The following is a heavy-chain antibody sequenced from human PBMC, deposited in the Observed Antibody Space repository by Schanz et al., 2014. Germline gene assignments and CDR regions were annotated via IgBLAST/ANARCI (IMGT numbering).Heavy chain of an antibody. CDR3: AKDPHKDYGGKPQTFDI. D-gene: IGHD4-17*01. V-gene: IGHV3-33*06. J-gene: IGHJ3*02. Sequence: QGQLVESGGGVVQPGRSLRLSCAASGFTFSNHGMHWVRQAPGKGLEWVAVIWYDGNNKYYADSVKGRFTISRDNSKNILYLQMNSLRAEDTALYYCAKDPHKDYGGKPQTFDIWGQGTMXTVSS. CDR2: IWYDGNNK. CDR1: GFTFSNHG.